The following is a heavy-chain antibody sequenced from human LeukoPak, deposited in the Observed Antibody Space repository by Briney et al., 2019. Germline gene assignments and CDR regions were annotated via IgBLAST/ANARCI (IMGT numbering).Heavy chain of an antibody. CDR3: TRDQTPYY. J-gene: IGHJ4*02. V-gene: IGHV3-49*04. CDR2: IRSKIYGGTP. CDR1: GFTFSSYG. Sequence: GGSLRLSCAASGFTFSSYGMHWVRQAPGKGLEWVGFIRSKIYGGTPEYAASVKGRFTISRDDSKGVAYLQMNSLKTEDTAVYYCTRDQTPYYWGQGTLVTVSS.